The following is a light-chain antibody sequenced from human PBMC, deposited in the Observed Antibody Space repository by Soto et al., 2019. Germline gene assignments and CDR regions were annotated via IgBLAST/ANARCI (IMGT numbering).Light chain of an antibody. J-gene: IGKJ1*01. Sequence: EIVLTQSAATLSLSLGERATLSCRASQTVGGRYLAWFQQKPGQTPRLLIYGASTRAAGVPDRFSGSGSGTDFSLTINRLEPEDFAVYYCLQYLSSPWTFGQGTKVEV. CDR1: QTVGGRY. V-gene: IGKV3-20*01. CDR3: LQYLSSPWT. CDR2: GAS.